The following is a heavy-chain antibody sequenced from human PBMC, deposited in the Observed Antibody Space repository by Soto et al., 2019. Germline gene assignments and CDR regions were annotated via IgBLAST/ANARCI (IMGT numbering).Heavy chain of an antibody. V-gene: IGHV3-73*01. J-gene: IGHJ6*02. D-gene: IGHD1-26*01. Sequence: GGSLRLSCAASGFTFSGSAMHWVRQASGKGLEWVGRIRSKANSYATAYAASVKDRFTISRDDSKNTAYLQMNSLKTEDTAVYYCTRFTSYSGSYYNYYYGMDVWGQGTTVTVSS. CDR3: TRFTSYSGSYYNYYYGMDV. CDR2: IRSKANSYAT. CDR1: GFTFSGSA.